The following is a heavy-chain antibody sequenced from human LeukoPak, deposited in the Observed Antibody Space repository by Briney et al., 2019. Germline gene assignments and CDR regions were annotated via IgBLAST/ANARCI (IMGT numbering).Heavy chain of an antibody. CDR1: GFTFSSYA. Sequence: PGGSLRLSCAASGFTFSSYAMSWVRQAPGKGLEWVSAISGSGGSTYYADSVKGRFTISRGNSKNTLYLQMNSLRAEDTAVYYCAKDFTMIRGSELDYWGQGTLVTVSS. CDR3: AKDFTMIRGSELDY. CDR2: ISGSGGST. J-gene: IGHJ4*02. D-gene: IGHD3-10*01. V-gene: IGHV3-23*01.